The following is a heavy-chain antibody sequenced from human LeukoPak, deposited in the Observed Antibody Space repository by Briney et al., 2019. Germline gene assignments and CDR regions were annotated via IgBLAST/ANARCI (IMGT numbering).Heavy chain of an antibody. J-gene: IGHJ4*02. CDR3: ARGITIFGVVIKYYFDY. Sequence: PSETLSLTCTVSGGSISSSSYYWGWIRQPPGKGLEWIGSIYYSGSTYYNLSLKSRVTISVDTSKNQFSLKLSSVTAADTAVYYCARGITIFGVVIKYYFDYWGQGTLVTVSS. CDR1: GGSISSSSYY. D-gene: IGHD3-3*01. V-gene: IGHV4-39*07. CDR2: IYYSGST.